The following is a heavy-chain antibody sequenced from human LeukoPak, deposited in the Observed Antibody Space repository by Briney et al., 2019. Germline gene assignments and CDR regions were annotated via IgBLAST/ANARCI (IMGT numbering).Heavy chain of an antibody. D-gene: IGHD2-8*01. CDR3: ARVLPYGQSHGMDV. Sequence: PGGSLRLSCAASGFTVSGNYMIWVRQAPGKGLEWVSVIYSGGTTYYADSVKGRFTISRDNSENTLYLQMNSLRAEDTAVYYCARVLPYGQSHGMDVWGQGTTVTVSS. V-gene: IGHV3-53*01. CDR2: IYSGGTT. J-gene: IGHJ6*02. CDR1: GFTVSGNY.